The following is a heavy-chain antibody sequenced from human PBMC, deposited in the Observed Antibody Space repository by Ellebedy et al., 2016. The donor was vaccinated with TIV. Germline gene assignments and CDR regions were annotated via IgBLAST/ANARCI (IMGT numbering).Heavy chain of an antibody. CDR1: GGSFSGHY. CDR2: INHSGST. D-gene: IGHD2-15*01. CDR3: ARRSGAHQEGGWYGP. V-gene: IGHV4-34*01. Sequence: MPSETLSLTCAVYGGSFSGHYWSWIRQSPGKGLEWIGEINHSGSTTYNPSLKSRVTISLDTSKNQFSLRLNSVTAADTAVYYCARRSGAHQEGGWYGPWGQGTLVTVSS. J-gene: IGHJ5*02.